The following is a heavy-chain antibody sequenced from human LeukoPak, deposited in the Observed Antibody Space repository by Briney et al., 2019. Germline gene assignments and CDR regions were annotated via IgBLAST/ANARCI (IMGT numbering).Heavy chain of an antibody. Sequence: SETLSLTCTVSGGSISGSTYYWGWIRQPPRKGLEWIGSIYHSGSTYYNPSLKSRVTISVDTSKNQFSLKLSSVTAADTAVYYCARGAWDTMIVVVSPHGAFDIWGQGTMVTVSS. CDR3: ARGAWDTMIVVVSPHGAFDI. CDR1: GGSISGSTYY. CDR2: IYHSGST. J-gene: IGHJ3*02. V-gene: IGHV4-39*07. D-gene: IGHD3-22*01.